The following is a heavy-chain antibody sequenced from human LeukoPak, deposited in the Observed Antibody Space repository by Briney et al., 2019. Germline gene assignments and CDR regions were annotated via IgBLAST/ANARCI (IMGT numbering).Heavy chain of an antibody. CDR3: AKEGSYCSSTSCYANY. V-gene: IGHV3-23*01. D-gene: IGHD2-2*01. Sequence: PGGSLRLSCAAPGFIFSRYAMSWVRQAPGKGLEWVSAIGGDGGSTYSADSVKGRFTISRDNSKNTLYLQMNSLRAEDTAVYYCAKEGSYCSSTSCYANYWGQGTLVTVSS. J-gene: IGHJ4*02. CDR2: IGGDGGST. CDR1: GFIFSRYA.